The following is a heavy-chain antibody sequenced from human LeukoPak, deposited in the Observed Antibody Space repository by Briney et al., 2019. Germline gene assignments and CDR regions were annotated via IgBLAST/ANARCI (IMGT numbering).Heavy chain of an antibody. V-gene: IGHV1-69*01. Sequence: ASVKVSCKASVGTFSSYAISWVRQAPGQGLEWMGGSIPIFGTANYAQKFQGRVTITADESTSTAYMELSSLRSEDTAVYYCARDPVDTAMVTSDYWGQGTLVPVSS. CDR1: VGTFSSYA. D-gene: IGHD5-18*01. J-gene: IGHJ4*02. CDR2: SIPIFGTA. CDR3: ARDPVDTAMVTSDY.